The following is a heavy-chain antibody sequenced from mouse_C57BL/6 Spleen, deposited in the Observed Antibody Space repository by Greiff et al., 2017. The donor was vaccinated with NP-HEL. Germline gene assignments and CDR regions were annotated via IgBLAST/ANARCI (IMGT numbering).Heavy chain of an antibody. CDR1: GFTFSDYG. CDR3: ARRKLGPFDY. CDR2: ISSGSSTI. Sequence: DVMLVESGGGLVKPGGSLKLSCAASGFTFSDYGMHWVRQAPEKGLEWVAYISSGSSTIYYADTVKGRFTISRDNAKNTLFLQMTSLRSEDTAMYYCARRKLGPFDYWGQGTTLTVSS. D-gene: IGHD4-1*01. J-gene: IGHJ2*01. V-gene: IGHV5-17*01.